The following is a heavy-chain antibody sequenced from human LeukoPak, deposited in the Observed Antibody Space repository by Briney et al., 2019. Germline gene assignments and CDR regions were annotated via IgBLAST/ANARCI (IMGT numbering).Heavy chain of an antibody. CDR2: IYYSGST. CDR1: GGSVSGGSYY. V-gene: IGHV4-61*01. CDR3: ARGTGY. J-gene: IGHJ4*02. Sequence: SGTLSLTCTVSGGSVSGGSYYWSWIRQSPGKGLEWIGYIYYSGSTNYNPSLKSRVTISVDTSKNQFSLKLSSVTAADTAVYYCARGTGYWGQGTLVTVSS.